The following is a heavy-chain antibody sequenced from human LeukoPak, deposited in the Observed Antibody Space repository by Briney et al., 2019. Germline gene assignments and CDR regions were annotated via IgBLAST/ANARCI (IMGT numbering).Heavy chain of an antibody. D-gene: IGHD5-24*01. CDR1: GFTFITYV. CDR3: ARGRRRDANTFDAFDI. V-gene: IGHV3-33*01. J-gene: IGHJ3*02. Sequence: GGSLRLSCAASGFTFITYVMHWVRPAPGKGLEWVAVIWYDGSNKYYADSVKGRFTISRDNSKNTLYLQMNSLGAEETAVFYCARGRRRDANTFDAFDIWGQGTMVTVSS. CDR2: IWYDGSNK.